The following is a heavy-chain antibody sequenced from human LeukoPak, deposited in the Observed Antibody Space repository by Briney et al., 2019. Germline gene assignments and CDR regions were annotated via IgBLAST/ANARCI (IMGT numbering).Heavy chain of an antibody. D-gene: IGHD5-12*01. CDR1: GGSISSYY. Sequence: SETLSLTCTVCGGSISSYYWSWIRQPAARGLEWIGRIYTSGSTNYNPSLKSRVTMSVDTSKNQFSLKLSSVTAADTAVYYCARVGYSGYDPYYFDYWGQGTLVTVSS. V-gene: IGHV4-4*07. J-gene: IGHJ4*02. CDR2: IYTSGST. CDR3: ARVGYSGYDPYYFDY.